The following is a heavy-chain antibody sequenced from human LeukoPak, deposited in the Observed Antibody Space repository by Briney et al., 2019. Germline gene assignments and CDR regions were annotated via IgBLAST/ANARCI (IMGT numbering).Heavy chain of an antibody. D-gene: IGHD3-22*01. Sequence: SVKVSCKASGFTFTSSAMQWVRQARGQRLEWIGWIVVGSGNTNYAQKFQERVTITRDMSTSTAYMELSSLRSEDTAVYYCAATPWGYYDSSGYYPHFDYWGQGTLVTVSS. CDR2: IVVGSGNT. CDR3: AATPWGYYDSSGYYPHFDY. V-gene: IGHV1-58*02. CDR1: GFTFTSSA. J-gene: IGHJ4*02.